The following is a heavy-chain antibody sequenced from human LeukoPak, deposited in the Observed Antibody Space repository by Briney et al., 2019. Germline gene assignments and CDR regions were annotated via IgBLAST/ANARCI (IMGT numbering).Heavy chain of an antibody. Sequence: PGGSLRLSCAASGFSFSTYEFHWVRHAPGKGLEWVSYISASGQTIYYADSVRGRFTISRDNAKNSLYLQMNSLGAEDTAVYHSARDRDVDYGNDGFDIWGQGTTVTVSS. D-gene: IGHD4/OR15-4a*01. V-gene: IGHV3-48*03. CDR2: ISASGQTI. J-gene: IGHJ3*02. CDR1: GFSFSTYE. CDR3: ARDRDVDYGNDGFDI.